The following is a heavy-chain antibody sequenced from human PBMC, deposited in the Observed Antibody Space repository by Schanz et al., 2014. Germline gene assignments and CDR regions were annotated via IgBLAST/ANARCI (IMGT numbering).Heavy chain of an antibody. J-gene: IGHJ4*02. CDR2: IYSGVST. V-gene: IGHV3-66*01. CDR1: GFTFSNHA. CDR3: ARGDPVAGLDY. Sequence: DVQLLESGGGLVQPGESLRLSCAASGFTFSNHALSWVRQAPGKGLEWVSIIYSGVSTYYADSVKGRFTISRDNSKNTVYLQMNSLRGEDTGMYYCARGDPVAGLDYWGRGTLVTVSS.